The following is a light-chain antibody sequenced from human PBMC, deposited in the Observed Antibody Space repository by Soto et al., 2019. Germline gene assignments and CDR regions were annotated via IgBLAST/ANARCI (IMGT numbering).Light chain of an antibody. CDR2: GAS. J-gene: IGKJ4*01. CDR1: QSVGSY. CDR3: QQRSSWPRLT. Sequence: EIVLTQSPATLSLSPGERATLSCRASQSVGSYLAWYQQKPGQAPRLLIYGASNRATGIPARFSSSGSGRDFTLTISSLAPEDFAIYYCQQRSSWPRLTFGGGTGVEIK. V-gene: IGKV3-11*02.